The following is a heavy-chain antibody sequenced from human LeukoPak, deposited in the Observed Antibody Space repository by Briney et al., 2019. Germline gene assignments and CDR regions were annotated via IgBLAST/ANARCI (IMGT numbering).Heavy chain of an antibody. J-gene: IGHJ4*02. V-gene: IGHV5-51*01. CDR2: IYPGDSDT. CDR1: GYSFTSYW. D-gene: IGHD2-2*01. Sequence: GESLKISCKGSGYSFTSYWIGWVRQMPGKGLEWTGIIYPGDSDTRYSPSFQGQVTISADKSISTAYLQWSSLKASDTAMYYCARLGPRGRYCSSTSCYFLSFDYWGQGTLVTVSS. CDR3: ARLGPRGRYCSSTSCYFLSFDY.